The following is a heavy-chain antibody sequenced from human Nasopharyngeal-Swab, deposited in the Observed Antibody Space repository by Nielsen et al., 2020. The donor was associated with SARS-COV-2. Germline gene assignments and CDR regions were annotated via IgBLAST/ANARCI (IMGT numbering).Heavy chain of an antibody. CDR3: ARSGCTSTSCYAGLDY. CDR2: ISGNDNTT. D-gene: IGHD2-2*01. CDR1: GSTFSSYA. Sequence: GGSLRLSCAASGSTFSSYAMSWVRQAPGKGLEWVSIISGNDNTTYYADSVKDRFTISRDNSKNTLYLQMNSLRAEDTAVYYCARSGCTSTSCYAGLDYWGQGTLVTVSS. J-gene: IGHJ4*02. V-gene: IGHV3-23*01.